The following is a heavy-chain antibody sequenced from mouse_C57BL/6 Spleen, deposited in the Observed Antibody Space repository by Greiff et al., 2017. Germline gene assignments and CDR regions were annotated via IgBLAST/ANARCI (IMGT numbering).Heavy chain of an antibody. CDR1: GFTFSSYA. CDR2: ISDGGSYT. J-gene: IGHJ2*01. D-gene: IGHD4-1*01. V-gene: IGHV5-4*01. CDR3: ARERNWDFDY. Sequence: EVKVVESGGGLVKPGGSLKLSCAASGFTFSSYAMSWVRQTPEKRLEWVATISDGGSYTYYPDNVKGRFTISRDNAKNNLYLQMSHLKSEDTAMYYCARERNWDFDYWGQGTTLTVSS.